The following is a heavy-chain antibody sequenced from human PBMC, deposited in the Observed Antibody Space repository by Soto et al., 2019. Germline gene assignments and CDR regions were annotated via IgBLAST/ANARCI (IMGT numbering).Heavy chain of an antibody. Sequence: KPGGSLRLSCTASGINFINAWLSWVRQPPGKGLEWVGRMKNRADGGTADYAAPVRGRFTISRDDSKNTLFLQMNSLEAEDTAVYYCTTDPGDYEDFWGQGTLVTVSS. CDR2: MKNRADGGTA. CDR3: TTDPGDYEDF. J-gene: IGHJ4*02. D-gene: IGHD4-17*01. CDR1: GINFINAW. V-gene: IGHV3-15*01.